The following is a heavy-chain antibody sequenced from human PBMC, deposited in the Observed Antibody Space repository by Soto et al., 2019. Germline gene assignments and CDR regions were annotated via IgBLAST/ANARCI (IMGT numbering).Heavy chain of an antibody. V-gene: IGHV4-59*01. CDR1: GGSISSYY. CDR3: ARQIHYDILTGPLWFDP. J-gene: IGHJ5*02. D-gene: IGHD3-9*01. CDR2: IYYSGST. Sequence: KPSETLSLTCTVSGGSISSYYWSWIRQPPGKGLEWIGYIYYSGSTNYNPSLKSRVTISVDTSKNQFSLKLSSVTAADTAVYYCARQIHYDILTGPLWFDPWGQGTLVTVSS.